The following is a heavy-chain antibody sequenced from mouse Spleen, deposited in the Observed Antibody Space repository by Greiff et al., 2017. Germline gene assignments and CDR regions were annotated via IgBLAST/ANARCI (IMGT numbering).Heavy chain of an antibody. CDR2: ISDGGSYT. Sequence: DVMLVESGGGLVKPGGSLKLSCAASGFTFSSYAMSWVRQTPEKRLEWVATISDGGSYTYYPDNVKGRFTISRDNAKNNLYLQMSHLKSEDTAMYYCARDYYGREGFAYWGQGTLVTVSA. J-gene: IGHJ3*01. V-gene: IGHV5-4*01. D-gene: IGHD1-1*01. CDR3: ARDYYGREGFAY. CDR1: GFTFSSYA.